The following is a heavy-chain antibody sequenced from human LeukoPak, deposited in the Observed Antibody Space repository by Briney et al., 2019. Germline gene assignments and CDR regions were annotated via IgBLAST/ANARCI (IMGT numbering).Heavy chain of an antibody. V-gene: IGHV3-23*01. J-gene: IGHJ4*02. D-gene: IGHD6-13*01. CDR1: GFTFSSYW. Sequence: GGSLTLSCAAPGFTFSSYWMSWVRQAPGKGVEWVAAISGSGGSTYYADSVKGRFTISRDNSKSTLYLQMNSLRAEDTAVYYCAKDSYSSSWGQGTLVTVSS. CDR3: AKDSYSSS. CDR2: ISGSGGST.